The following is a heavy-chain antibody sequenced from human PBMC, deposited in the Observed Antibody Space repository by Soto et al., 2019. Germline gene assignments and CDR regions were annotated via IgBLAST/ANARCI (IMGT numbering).Heavy chain of an antibody. CDR3: ARLGAYYQSLDP. J-gene: IGHJ5*02. D-gene: IGHD2-21*01. Sequence: QVQLQESGPGLVQPSETLSLTCTVSGGSFSPNYWSWIRQSPGKGLEWIGYIYYPGTTSHNPSLKSRVTISLETSKSQFSLRLTSVTAADTAVYYCARLGAYYQSLDPWGPGTLVTVSS. CDR2: IYYPGTT. V-gene: IGHV4-59*08. CDR1: GGSFSPNY.